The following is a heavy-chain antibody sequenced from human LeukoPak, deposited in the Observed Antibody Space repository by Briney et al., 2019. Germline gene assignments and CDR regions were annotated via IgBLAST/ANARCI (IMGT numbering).Heavy chain of an antibody. CDR2: INSDGSST. CDR1: GFTFSSYW. Sequence: PGGSLRLSCAASGFTFSSYWMHWVRQAPGKGLVWVSHINSDGSSTNYADSVKGRFTISRDNAKKTLYLQMNSLRDEDTAVYYCARPGSAPYFFWGQGTLVTVSS. V-gene: IGHV3-74*01. D-gene: IGHD1-14*01. J-gene: IGHJ4*02. CDR3: ARPGSAPYFF.